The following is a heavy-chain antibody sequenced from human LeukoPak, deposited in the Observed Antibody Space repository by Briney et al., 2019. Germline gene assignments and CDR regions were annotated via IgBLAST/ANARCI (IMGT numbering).Heavy chain of an antibody. CDR1: GGSFSGYY. Sequence: PSETLSLTCAVYGGSFSGYYRSWIRQPPGKGLEWIGEINHSGSTNYNPSLKSRVTISVDTSKNQFSLKLSSVTAADTAVYHCARRYDFWSDNWFDPWGQGTLVTVSS. CDR2: INHSGST. CDR3: ARRYDFWSDNWFDP. J-gene: IGHJ5*02. V-gene: IGHV4-34*01. D-gene: IGHD3-3*01.